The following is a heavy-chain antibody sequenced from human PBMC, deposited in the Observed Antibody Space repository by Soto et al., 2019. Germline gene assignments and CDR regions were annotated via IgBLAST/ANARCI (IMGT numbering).Heavy chain of an antibody. CDR2: ISGSGVST. CDR3: AKEAGYSSGWDTFDY. V-gene: IGHV3-23*01. CDR1: GFTFSSYA. Sequence: EVRLLESGGGLVQPGGSLRLSCVAFGFTFSSYAMSWVRQAPGKGLEWVSAISGSGVSTYYADSVKGRFTISRDNSKNTLYLQMNSLRAEDTAVYYCAKEAGYSSGWDTFDYWGQGTLVTVSS. D-gene: IGHD6-19*01. J-gene: IGHJ4*02.